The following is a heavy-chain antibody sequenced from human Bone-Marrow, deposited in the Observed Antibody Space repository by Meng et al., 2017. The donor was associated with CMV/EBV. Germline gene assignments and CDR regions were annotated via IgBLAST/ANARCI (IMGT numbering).Heavy chain of an antibody. Sequence: ASVKVSCKASGYTFTSYDINWVRQATGQGLEWMGWMNPNSGNTGYAQKFQGRVTMTRNTSISTAYMELSSLRSDDTAVYYCARGLGYCSSTSCPPGYWGQGTLVTVSS. V-gene: IGHV1-8*01. CDR2: MNPNSGNT. CDR1: GYTFTSYD. CDR3: ARGLGYCSSTSCPPGY. J-gene: IGHJ4*02. D-gene: IGHD2-2*01.